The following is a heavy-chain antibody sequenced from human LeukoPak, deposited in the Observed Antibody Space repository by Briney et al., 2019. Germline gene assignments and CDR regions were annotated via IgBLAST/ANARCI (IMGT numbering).Heavy chain of an antibody. CDR3: AKGSMFEGQYYYDSS. Sequence: PGGSLRLSCAASGFTFSNYAMSWVRQAPGKGLEWVSAISSSGEITYYTDSVKGRFTTSRDNSKNTLYLQMNSLRADDTAVYYCAKGSMFEGQYYYDSSGGQGTLVTVSS. CDR1: GFTFSNYA. CDR2: ISSSGEIT. D-gene: IGHD3-22*01. V-gene: IGHV3-23*01. J-gene: IGHJ4*02.